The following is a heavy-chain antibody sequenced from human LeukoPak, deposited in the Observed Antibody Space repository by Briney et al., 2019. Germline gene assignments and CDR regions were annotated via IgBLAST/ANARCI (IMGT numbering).Heavy chain of an antibody. Sequence: SETLSLTCAVYGGSFSGYYWSWIRQPPGKGLEWIGEINHSGSTNYNPSLKSRVTISVDTSKNQFSLKLSSVTAADTAVYYCARELLFDDYYDTGFDYWGQGTLVTVSS. V-gene: IGHV4-34*09. CDR2: INHSGST. D-gene: IGHD3-22*01. CDR3: ARELLFDDYYDTGFDY. J-gene: IGHJ4*02. CDR1: GGSFSGYY.